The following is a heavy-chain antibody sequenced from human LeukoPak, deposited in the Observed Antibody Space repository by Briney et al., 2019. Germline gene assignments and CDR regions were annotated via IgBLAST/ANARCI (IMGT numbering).Heavy chain of an antibody. D-gene: IGHD3-22*01. J-gene: IGHJ4*02. Sequence: ASVKVSCKTSGYTFTSSGISWVRQAPGQGLEWMGWISAYNGNPNYAQKLQGRVTMTTDTSTTTAYMELRSLRSDDTAVYYCARVPYYYDSSGYSPLGYFDYWGQGTLVTVSS. CDR3: ARVPYYYDSSGYSPLGYFDY. CDR2: ISAYNGNP. V-gene: IGHV1-18*01. CDR1: GYTFTSSG.